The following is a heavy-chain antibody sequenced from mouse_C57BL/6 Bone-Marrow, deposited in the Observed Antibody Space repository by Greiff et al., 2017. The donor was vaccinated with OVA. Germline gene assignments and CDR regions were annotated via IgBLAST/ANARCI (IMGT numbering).Heavy chain of an antibody. CDR3: ARHDGIYGNCVWFAY. Sequence: EVMLVESGGGLVQPGGSLKLSCAASGFTFSDYYMYWVRQTPEKRLEWVAYISNGGGSTYYPDTVKGRFTISRDNAKNTLYLQMSRLKSEDTAMYYCARHDGIYGNCVWFAYWGQGTLVTVSA. J-gene: IGHJ3*01. D-gene: IGHD2-1*01. V-gene: IGHV5-12*01. CDR1: GFTFSDYY. CDR2: ISNGGGST.